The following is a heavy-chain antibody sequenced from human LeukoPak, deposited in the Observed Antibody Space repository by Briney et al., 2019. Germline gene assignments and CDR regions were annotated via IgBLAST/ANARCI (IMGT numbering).Heavy chain of an antibody. D-gene: IGHD3-10*01. Sequence: GGSLRLSCAASGFTFSSYYMKWVRQAPGKGLEWVSSISTSSSYIYYADSLKGRFTISRDNAKNSLYLQMNSLRAEDTAVYYCAKDRMVRGVIAWGQGTLVTVSS. J-gene: IGHJ5*02. CDR1: GFTFSSYY. CDR2: ISTSSSYI. V-gene: IGHV3-21*01. CDR3: AKDRMVRGVIA.